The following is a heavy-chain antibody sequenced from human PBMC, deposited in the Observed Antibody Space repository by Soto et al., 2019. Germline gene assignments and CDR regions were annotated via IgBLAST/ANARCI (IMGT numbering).Heavy chain of an antibody. J-gene: IGHJ6*02. CDR3: VKGTDSSGWYPYYYGMDV. CDR1: GVTFSTYG. Sequence: PGESXSLSCAASGVTFSTYGMYWVRQAPGKGLEWVAVIPYDGSKKYYADSVKGRFTISRDNSKNTLYLQMNSLRAEDTAVYYCVKGTDSSGWYPYYYGMDVWGQGTTVTVSS. D-gene: IGHD6-19*01. V-gene: IGHV3-30*18. CDR2: IPYDGSKK.